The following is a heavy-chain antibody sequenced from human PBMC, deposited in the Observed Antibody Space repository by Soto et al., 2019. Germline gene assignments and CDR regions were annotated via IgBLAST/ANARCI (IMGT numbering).Heavy chain of an antibody. D-gene: IGHD2-15*01. V-gene: IGHV3-33*01. Sequence: GGSLRLSCAASGFTFSSYGMHWVRQAPGKGLEWVAVIWYDGSNKYYADSLKGRFTISRDNSKNTLYLQMNSLRAEDTAVYYCARDGYCSGGSSSSVPVFDYWGQGPLVTVS. CDR2: IWYDGSNK. CDR1: GFTFSSYG. J-gene: IGHJ4*02. CDR3: ARDGYCSGGSSSSVPVFDY.